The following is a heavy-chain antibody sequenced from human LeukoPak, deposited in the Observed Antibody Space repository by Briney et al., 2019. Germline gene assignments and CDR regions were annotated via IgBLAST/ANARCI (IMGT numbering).Heavy chain of an antibody. CDR1: GFTFSSYA. D-gene: IGHD2-15*01. Sequence: GGSLRLSCAASGFTFSSYAMSWVRQAPGKGLEWVSAMSGSGGSTYYADSVKGRFTISRDNSKNTLYLQMNSLRAEDTAVYYCAKISRVVVAGPFDYWGQGTLVTVSS. CDR3: AKISRVVVAGPFDY. V-gene: IGHV3-23*01. J-gene: IGHJ4*02. CDR2: MSGSGGST.